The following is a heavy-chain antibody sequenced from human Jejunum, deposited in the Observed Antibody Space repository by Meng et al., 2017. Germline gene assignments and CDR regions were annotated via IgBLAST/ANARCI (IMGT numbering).Heavy chain of an antibody. Sequence: EVQLAGSGGGLVQPGGSLRISCAASGFTFSSCAMTWVRQAPGKGLEWVSTIGTDRDTYYADSVKGRFTISRDNSKNTLYLQMNGLKAEDTALYFCARNVPGSYFDYWGQGILVTVSS. D-gene: IGHD2-15*01. J-gene: IGHJ4*02. V-gene: IGHV3-23*04. CDR3: ARNVPGSYFDY. CDR1: GFTFSSCA. CDR2: IGTDRDT.